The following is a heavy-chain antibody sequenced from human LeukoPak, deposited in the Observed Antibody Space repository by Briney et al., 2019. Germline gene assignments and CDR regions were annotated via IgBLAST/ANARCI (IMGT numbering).Heavy chain of an antibody. D-gene: IGHD1-1*01. CDR3: AREGTSSNYYYYMDV. CDR2: ISSSGGTI. CDR1: GFTFSSYT. V-gene: IGHV3-48*04. Sequence: PGGSLRLSCAASGFTFSSYTMNWVRQAPGKGLEWVSYISSSGGTIYYADSVKGRFTISRDNAKNSLYLQMNSPRAEDTAVYYCAREGTSSNYYYYMDVWGKGTTVTVSS. J-gene: IGHJ6*03.